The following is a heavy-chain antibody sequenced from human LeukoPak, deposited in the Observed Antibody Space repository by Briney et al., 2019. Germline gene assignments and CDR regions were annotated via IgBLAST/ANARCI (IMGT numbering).Heavy chain of an antibody. Sequence: GGSLRLSCAASGNYWMHWVRQVPGKGLVWVSHINSDGSWTSYADSVKGRFTISRDNSKNTLYLQMNSLRAEDTAVCYCAKRLPYYFDYWGQGTLVTVSS. CDR1: GNYW. CDR2: INSDGSWT. CDR3: AKRLPYYFDY. J-gene: IGHJ4*02. V-gene: IGHV3-74*01.